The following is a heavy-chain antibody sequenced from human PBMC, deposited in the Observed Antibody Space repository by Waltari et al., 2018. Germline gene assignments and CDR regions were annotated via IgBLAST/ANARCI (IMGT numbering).Heavy chain of an antibody. V-gene: IGHV3-11*06. D-gene: IGHD4-4*01. CDR3: ARGRDDYNPQPFDY. J-gene: IGHJ4*02. CDR2: ISSNSRYT. CDR1: GFPFTDRS. Sequence: QVQLVESGGGMVRPGGSLSRACPASGFPFTDRSRSWIRQAPGNGLEWVSFISSNSRYTNDADSVKGRFVISRDNTKNSLYLQMNSLRADDTAVYYCARGRDDYNPQPFDYWGPGTLVTVSP.